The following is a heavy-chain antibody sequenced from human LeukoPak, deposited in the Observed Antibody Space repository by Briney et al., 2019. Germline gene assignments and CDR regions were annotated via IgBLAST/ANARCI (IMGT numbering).Heavy chain of an antibody. D-gene: IGHD4-17*01. CDR3: AKVSYGATVTTND. Sequence: AMNWVRQAPGKGLEWVSSISGSGGSTYYADSVKGRFTLSRDNSRNTLYLQMNSLRVEGTAVYYCAKVSYGATVTTNDWGQGTLVTVSS. V-gene: IGHV3-23*01. J-gene: IGHJ4*02. CDR2: ISGSGGST. CDR1: A.